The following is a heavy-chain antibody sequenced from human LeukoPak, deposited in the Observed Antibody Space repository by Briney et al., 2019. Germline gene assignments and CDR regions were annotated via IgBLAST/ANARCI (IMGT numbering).Heavy chain of an antibody. CDR1: GYSISSGYY. D-gene: IGHD3-10*01. V-gene: IGHV4-38-2*02. J-gene: IGHJ4*02. Sequence: SETLSLTCTVSGYSISSGYYWGWIRQPPGKGLEWIGSIYHSGSTYYNPSLKSRVTISVDTSKNQFSLKLRSVTAADTAVYYCATTMVRGVINGYFDYWGQGTLVIVSS. CDR3: ATTMVRGVINGYFDY. CDR2: IYHSGST.